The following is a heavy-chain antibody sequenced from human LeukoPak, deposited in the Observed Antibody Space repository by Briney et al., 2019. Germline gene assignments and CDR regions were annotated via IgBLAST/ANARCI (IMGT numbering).Heavy chain of an antibody. CDR2: IYYSGST. J-gene: IGHJ4*02. V-gene: IGHV4-59*01. Sequence: KPSETLSLTCTVSGGSISSYYWTWIRRPPGKGLEWIGYIYYSGSTNYNPSLKSRVTISVDTSKNQFSLKLSSVTAADTAVYYCARGYTYGSWGGYFDYWGQGTLVTVSS. D-gene: IGHD5-18*01. CDR1: GGSISSYY. CDR3: ARGYTYGSWGGYFDY.